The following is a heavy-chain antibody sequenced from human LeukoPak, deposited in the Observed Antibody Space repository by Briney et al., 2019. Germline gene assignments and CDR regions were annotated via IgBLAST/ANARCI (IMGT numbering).Heavy chain of an antibody. V-gene: IGHV3-23*01. CDR2: ISGSGGST. CDR1: GFTFSNYG. Sequence: GGTLRLSCAASGFTFSNYGMSWVRQAPGKGLEWVSAISGSGGSTYYADSLKGRFTISRDNSKNTLYLQMNSLRAEDTAVYYCAKGLWDILVVPDAPFDYWGQGTLVTVSS. CDR3: AKGLWDILVVPDAPFDY. D-gene: IGHD2-2*01. J-gene: IGHJ4*02.